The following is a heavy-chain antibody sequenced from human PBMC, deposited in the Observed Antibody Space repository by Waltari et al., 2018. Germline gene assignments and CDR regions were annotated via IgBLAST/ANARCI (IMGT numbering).Heavy chain of an antibody. D-gene: IGHD6-19*01. V-gene: IGHV3-30*02. CDR1: GFTFGSYG. J-gene: IGHJ1*01. CDR3: AKGGGQWLVNPAEYFQH. Sequence: QVQLVEAGGGVVQPGGSLRLSCAASGFTFGSYGMHWVRQAPGKGLEWVAFIRYDGSNKYYADSVKGRFTISRDNSKNTLYLQMNSLRAEDTAVYYCAKGGGQWLVNPAEYFQHWGQGTLVTVSS. CDR2: IRYDGSNK.